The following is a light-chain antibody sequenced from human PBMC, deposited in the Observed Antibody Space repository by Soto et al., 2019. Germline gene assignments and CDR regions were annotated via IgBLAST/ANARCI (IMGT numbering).Light chain of an antibody. CDR3: QQYGGSPIT. CDR2: GAS. Sequence: IVLTQFSGTLSLSPGERATLSCRASQSVSSNLAWYQHKPGQAPTLLMPGASNRASGVPVRFSGSGSGTDFTLTITRLEPEDFALYYCQQYGGSPITCGLGTRREIK. J-gene: IGKJ5*01. CDR1: QSVSSN. V-gene: IGKV3-20*01.